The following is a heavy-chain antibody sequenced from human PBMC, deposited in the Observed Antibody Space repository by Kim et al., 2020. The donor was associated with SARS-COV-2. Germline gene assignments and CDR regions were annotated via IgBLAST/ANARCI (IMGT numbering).Heavy chain of an antibody. Sequence: QKFQGRVTMTRDTSTSTVYMELSSLRSEDTAVYYCARVSGDSSGYYAFDYWGQGTLVTVSS. CDR3: ARVSGDSSGYYAFDY. J-gene: IGHJ4*02. D-gene: IGHD3-22*01. V-gene: IGHV1-46*01.